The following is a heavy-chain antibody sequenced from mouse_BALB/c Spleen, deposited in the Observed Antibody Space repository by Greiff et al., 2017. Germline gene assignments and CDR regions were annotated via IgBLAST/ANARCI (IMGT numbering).Heavy chain of an antibody. V-gene: IGHV1-82*01. CDR1: GYAFSSSW. Sequence: QVQLQQSGPELVKPGASVKISCKASGYAFSSSWMNWVKQRPGQGLEWIGRIYPGDGDTNYNGKFKGKATLTADKSSSTAYMQLSSLTSVDSAVYFCARDGYYGWGQGTLVTVSA. CDR2: IYPGDGDT. D-gene: IGHD2-3*01. J-gene: IGHJ3*01. CDR3: ARDGYYG.